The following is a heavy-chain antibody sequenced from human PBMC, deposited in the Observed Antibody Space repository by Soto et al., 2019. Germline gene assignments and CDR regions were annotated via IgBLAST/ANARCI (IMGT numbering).Heavy chain of an antibody. D-gene: IGHD1-26*01. CDR1: AFTFSDYA. Sequence: QVQLVESGGGVVQPGRSLRLSCVGSAFTFSDYAIHWVRQAPGKGLDWVAAISYDGSGTYYADSVKGRFTISRDNSKNTLYLQMNSLRVEDTAVYYCARDARIGTDWYFDLWGRGTLDTVSS. J-gene: IGHJ2*01. CDR3: ARDARIGTDWYFDL. CDR2: ISYDGSGT. V-gene: IGHV3-30-3*01.